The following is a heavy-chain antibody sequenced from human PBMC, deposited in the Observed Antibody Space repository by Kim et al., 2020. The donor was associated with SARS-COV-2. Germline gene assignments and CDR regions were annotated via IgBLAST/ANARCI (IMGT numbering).Heavy chain of an antibody. D-gene: IGHD3-10*01. CDR2: IGTAGDT. V-gene: IGHV3-13*01. Sequence: GGSLRLSCAASGFTFSIFDMHWVRQATGEGLEWVSSIGTAGDTYYVASVKGRFTISRDNAKNSLFLQMNSLRPGDTAVYYCARDLFGSGSTWGQGTLVTVSS. CDR1: GFTFSIFD. J-gene: IGHJ4*02. CDR3: ARDLFGSGST.